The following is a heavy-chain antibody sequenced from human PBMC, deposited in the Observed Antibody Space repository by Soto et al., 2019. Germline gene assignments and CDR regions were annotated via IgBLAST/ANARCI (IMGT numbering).Heavy chain of an antibody. V-gene: IGHV1-2*02. CDR2: INPNSGGT. CDR3: ASGVYCSSTGCYTWGEGERDYYYGTDV. Sequence: ASVKVSCKASGYTFTGYYIPWVRQAPVQGLEWMGWINPNSGGTNYAQKFQGRVTMTRDTSISTAYMEMRRLRSDDTAVYYCASGVYCSSTGCYTWGEGERDYYYGTDVWGQGTTVTVSS. J-gene: IGHJ6*02. CDR1: GYTFTGYY. D-gene: IGHD2-2*02.